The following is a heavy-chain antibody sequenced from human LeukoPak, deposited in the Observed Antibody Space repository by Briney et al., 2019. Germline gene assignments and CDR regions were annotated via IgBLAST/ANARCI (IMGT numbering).Heavy chain of an antibody. V-gene: IGHV1-24*01. CDR3: ATVRGMVRGVITASWAFDI. Sequence: ASVKVSCKVSGYTLTELSMDLVRQAPGKGLEWMGGFDPEDGETIYAQKFQGRVTMTEDTSTDTAYMELSSLRSEDTAVYYCATVRGMVRGVITASWAFDIWGQGTMVTVSS. D-gene: IGHD3-10*01. CDR1: GYTLTELS. CDR2: FDPEDGET. J-gene: IGHJ3*02.